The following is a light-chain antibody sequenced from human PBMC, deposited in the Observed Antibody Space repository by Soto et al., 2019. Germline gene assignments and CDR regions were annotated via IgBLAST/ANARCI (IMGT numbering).Light chain of an antibody. V-gene: IGKV1-5*01. CDR1: QSISNW. Sequence: DIQMTQSPSTLSASVGDRVTITCRASQSISNWLAWYQQKPGKAPKLLIYDASSLESVVPSRFSGSGSGAEFTLTISSLQPDDFATYYCQQWNSPWTFGQGTKVEIK. J-gene: IGKJ1*01. CDR2: DAS. CDR3: QQWNSPWT.